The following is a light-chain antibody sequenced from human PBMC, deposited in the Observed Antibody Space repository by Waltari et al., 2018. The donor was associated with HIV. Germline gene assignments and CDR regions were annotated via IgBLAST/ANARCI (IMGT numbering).Light chain of an antibody. J-gene: IGLJ3*02. V-gene: IGLV3-1*01. CDR1: KLGDKY. CDR2: QDN. Sequence: SYDLTQPPSVSVSPGQTVSITCSGHKLGDKYACWYQQRPGQSPMLLIYQDNKRPSGIHERFSGSNSGNTATLALSGTQALDEADYYCQAWDSSTVVFGGGTKLTVL. CDR3: QAWDSSTVV.